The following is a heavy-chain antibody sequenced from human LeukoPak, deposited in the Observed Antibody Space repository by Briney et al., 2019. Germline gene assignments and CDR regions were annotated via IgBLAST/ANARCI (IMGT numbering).Heavy chain of an antibody. CDR2: INHSGST. CDR3: ARVSHFYYYYGMDV. V-gene: IGHV4-34*01. CDR1: GGSFSGYY. Sequence: SETLSLTCAVYGGSFSGYYWSWIRQPPGKGLEWSGEINHSGSTNYNPSLKSRVTISVDTSKNQFSLKLSSVTAADTAVYYCARVSHFYYYYGMDVWGQGTTVTVSS. J-gene: IGHJ6*02.